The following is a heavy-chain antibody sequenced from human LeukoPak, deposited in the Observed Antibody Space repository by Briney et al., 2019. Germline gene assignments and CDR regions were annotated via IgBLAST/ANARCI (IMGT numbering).Heavy chain of an antibody. CDR2: IDANARTT. J-gene: IGHJ3*02. CDR1: GFTFSNYW. Sequence: GGSLRLSCAASGFTFSNYWLHWVRQAPGKGLVWVSRIDANARTTSYADSVKGRFTISTDNAKKTLYLQMNSLRVEDTAVYYCLTVVETTIAAFDIWGQGTMVTVSS. D-gene: IGHD1-26*01. V-gene: IGHV3-74*01. CDR3: LTVVETTIAAFDI.